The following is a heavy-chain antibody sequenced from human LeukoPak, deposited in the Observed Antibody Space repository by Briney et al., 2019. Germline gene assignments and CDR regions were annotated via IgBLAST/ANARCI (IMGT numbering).Heavy chain of an antibody. CDR2: IHYDGSNK. CDR1: GFTFSSYG. D-gene: IGHD3-10*01. Sequence: GGSLRLSCGASGFTFSSYGMQWVRQAPGKGLEWVAFIHYDGSNKYYANSVKGRFTISRDNSKNTLYLHMNSLRAEDTAVYYCAKDPIRGVRPYYFSTWGQGTLVTVSS. J-gene: IGHJ5*02. CDR3: AKDPIRGVRPYYFST. V-gene: IGHV3-30*02.